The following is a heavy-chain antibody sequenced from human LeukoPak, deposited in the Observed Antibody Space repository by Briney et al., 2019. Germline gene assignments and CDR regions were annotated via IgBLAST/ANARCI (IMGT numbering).Heavy chain of an antibody. J-gene: IGHJ4*02. Sequence: SETLSLTRTVSGGSISSYYWSWIRQPPGKVLEWIGYIYYSGSTNYNPSLKSRVTISVDTSKNQFSLKLSSVTAADTAVYYCARDDGSWYLDYWGQGTLVTVSS. D-gene: IGHD2-15*01. CDR1: GGSISSYY. CDR2: IYYSGST. V-gene: IGHV4-59*01. CDR3: ARDDGSWYLDY.